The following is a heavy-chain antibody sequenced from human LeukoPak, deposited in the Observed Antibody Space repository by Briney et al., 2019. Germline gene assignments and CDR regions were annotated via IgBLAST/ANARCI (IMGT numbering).Heavy chain of an antibody. CDR3: ASDANPLSFGESSVY. V-gene: IGHV3-21*01. CDR2: ISSSSSYI. CDR1: GFTFSSYS. J-gene: IGHJ1*01. Sequence: GGSLRLSCAASGFTFSSYSMYWVRQAPGKGLEWVSSISSSSSYIYYADSVKGRFTISRDNAKNSLYLQMNSLRAEDTAVYYCASDANPLSFGESSVYWGQGTLVTVSS. D-gene: IGHD3-10*01.